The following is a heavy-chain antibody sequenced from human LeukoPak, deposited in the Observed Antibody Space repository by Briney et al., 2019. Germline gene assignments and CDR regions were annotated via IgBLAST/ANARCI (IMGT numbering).Heavy chain of an antibody. Sequence: SETLSLTCTVSGYSISSGYYWGWIRQPPGKGLEWIGSIYHSGSTYYNPSLKSRVTISVDTSKNQFSLKLSSVTAADTAVYYCAREEGYYDTSGRYYYYYMDVWGKGTTVTVSS. CDR1: GYSISSGYY. V-gene: IGHV4-38-2*02. D-gene: IGHD3-22*01. J-gene: IGHJ6*03. CDR3: AREEGYYDTSGRYYYYYMDV. CDR2: IYHSGST.